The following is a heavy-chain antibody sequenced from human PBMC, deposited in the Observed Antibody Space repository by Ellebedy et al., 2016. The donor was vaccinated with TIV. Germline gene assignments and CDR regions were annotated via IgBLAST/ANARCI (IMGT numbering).Heavy chain of an antibody. V-gene: IGHV3-23*01. CDR2: ISQSGDNT. Sequence: GGSLRLSCEASGFTFSSYAMAWVRQAPGKGLEWVSSISQSGDNTFYADSVKGRFTISRDNSKNTLFLQMNSLRVEDTAVYYCAKGPEQWLIKSGGFEDWGQGTLVTVSS. J-gene: IGHJ4*02. D-gene: IGHD6-19*01. CDR1: GFTFSSYA. CDR3: AKGPEQWLIKSGGFED.